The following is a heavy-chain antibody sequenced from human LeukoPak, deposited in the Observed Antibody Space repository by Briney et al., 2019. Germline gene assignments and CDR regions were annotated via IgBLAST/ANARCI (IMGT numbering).Heavy chain of an antibody. D-gene: IGHD6-19*01. CDR3: EKGYSSGWFFFDY. CDR2: TSGSGGST. CDR1: GFTFSSYA. J-gene: IGHJ4*02. Sequence: GVSLRLSCAACGFTFSSYAVSWVRQAPGKGLEWVSATSGSGGSTYYADSVKGRFTISRDNSKNTLYLQMNSLRAEDTAVYYCEKGYSSGWFFFDYWGQGTLVTVSS. V-gene: IGHV3-23*01.